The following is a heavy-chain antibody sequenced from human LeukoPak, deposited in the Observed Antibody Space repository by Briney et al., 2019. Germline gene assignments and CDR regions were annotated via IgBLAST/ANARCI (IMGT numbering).Heavy chain of an antibody. D-gene: IGHD5-24*01. J-gene: IGHJ3*02. CDR3: AREMGWLQLGAFDI. V-gene: IGHV3-30-3*01. CDR1: GFTFSSYA. Sequence: GGSLRLSCAASGFTFSSYAMHWVRQAPGKGLEWVAVISYDGSNKYHADSVKGRFTISRDNSKNTLYLQMNSLRAEDTAVYYCAREMGWLQLGAFDIWGQGTMVTVSS. CDR2: ISYDGSNK.